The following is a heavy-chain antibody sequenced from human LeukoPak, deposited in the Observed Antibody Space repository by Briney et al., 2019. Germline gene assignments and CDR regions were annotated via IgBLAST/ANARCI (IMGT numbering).Heavy chain of an antibody. Sequence: GESLKISCKGSGYRFNNYWIGWVRQMPGKGLEWMGIIYPGDSDTRYSPSFQGQVTISADKSISTAYLQWSSLKASDTAMYYCARHDLLGGTRCPDYWGQGTLVTVSS. CDR3: ARHDLLGGTRCPDY. V-gene: IGHV5-51*01. D-gene: IGHD2-2*01. CDR2: IYPGDSDT. J-gene: IGHJ4*02. CDR1: GYRFNNYW.